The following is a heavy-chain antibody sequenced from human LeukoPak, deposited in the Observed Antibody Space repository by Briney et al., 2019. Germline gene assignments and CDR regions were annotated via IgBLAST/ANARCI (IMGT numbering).Heavy chain of an antibody. CDR2: ISGGEGTT. V-gene: IGHV3-23*01. CDR1: GFTFSNYA. D-gene: IGHD3/OR15-3a*01. CDR3: AKDLSSGTGRGFDH. J-gene: IGHJ4*02. Sequence: GGSLRLSCAASGFTFSNYAMSWVRQAPGKGLEWVSAISGGEGTTYYTDSVKGRFTISRDNSKNTLYLQMNSLRAEDTALYYCAKDLSSGTGRGFDHWGQGTLVSVSS.